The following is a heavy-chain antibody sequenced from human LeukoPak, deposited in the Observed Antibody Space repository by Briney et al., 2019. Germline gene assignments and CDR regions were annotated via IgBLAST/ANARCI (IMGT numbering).Heavy chain of an antibody. Sequence: ASVKVSCKASGYTFTSYYMHWVRQAPGQGLEWMGIINPSGGSTSYAQKFQGRVTMTRDTSTSTVYMELSSLRSEDTAVYYCAILGYCSGGSCYGHDAFDIWGQGTMVTVSS. V-gene: IGHV1-46*01. D-gene: IGHD2-15*01. CDR1: GYTFTSYY. CDR3: AILGYCSGGSCYGHDAFDI. CDR2: INPSGGST. J-gene: IGHJ3*02.